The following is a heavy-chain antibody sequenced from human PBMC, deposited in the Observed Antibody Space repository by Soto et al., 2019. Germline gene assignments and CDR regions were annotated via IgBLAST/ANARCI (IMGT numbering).Heavy chain of an antibody. V-gene: IGHV3-23*01. CDR1: GFSFGTYS. Sequence: GGSLRLSCAASGFSFGTYSMAWVRQAPGKGPEWVSGLSHGGAYTFYADSVKGRFTISVDISQNTVYLQMNSLRIEDTAVYFCANWSGYGDAWGQGTLVTVSS. D-gene: IGHD4-17*01. J-gene: IGHJ4*02. CDR2: LSHGGAYT. CDR3: ANWSGYGDA.